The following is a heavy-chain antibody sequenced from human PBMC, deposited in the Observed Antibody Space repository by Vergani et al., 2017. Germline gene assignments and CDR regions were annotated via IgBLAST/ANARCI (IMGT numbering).Heavy chain of an antibody. CDR3: ATIFGVVIPGGVDV. Sequence: QVQLVQSGAEVKKPGSSVKVSCKASGGTFSSYAISWVRQAPGQGLEWMGRIIPIFGTANYAQKFQGRVTITADESTSTAYMKLSSVTAADTAVYYCATIFGVVIPGGVDVWGKGTTVTVSS. J-gene: IGHJ6*04. D-gene: IGHD3-3*01. CDR1: GGTFSSYA. CDR2: IIPIFGTA. V-gene: IGHV1-69*13.